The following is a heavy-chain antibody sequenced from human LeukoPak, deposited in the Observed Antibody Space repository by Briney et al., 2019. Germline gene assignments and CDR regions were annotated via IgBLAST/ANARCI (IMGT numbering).Heavy chain of an antibody. J-gene: IGHJ4*02. V-gene: IGHV1-46*01. D-gene: IGHD2-8*01. CDR1: GYTFTSYY. CDR3: ARDVSGLNYFDY. Sequence: GASVKVSCKASGYTFTSYYMHWVRQAPGQGLEWMGIINPSGGSTSYAQKFQGRVTISVDTSKNQFSLKLSSVTAADTAVYYCARDVSGLNYFDYWGQGTLVTVSS. CDR2: INPSGGST.